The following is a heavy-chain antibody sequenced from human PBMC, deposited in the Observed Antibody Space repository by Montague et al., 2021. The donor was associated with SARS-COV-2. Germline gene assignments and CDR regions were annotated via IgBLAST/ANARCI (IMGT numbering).Heavy chain of an antibody. J-gene: IGHJ4*02. CDR1: GGSISSSSYY. V-gene: IGHV4-39*01. CDR2: IYYSGST. CDR3: AGHLKVSYCRAAAGAHDF. D-gene: IGHD6-13*01. Sequence: SETLSLTCTVSGGSISSSSYYWGRNRQPPGQGLVWFGCIYYSGSTYSNPTLKSPVTISEDTNKNPLSLKLSSVTAADTALYYCAGHLKVSYCRAAAGAHDFWGQGTMVTVSS.